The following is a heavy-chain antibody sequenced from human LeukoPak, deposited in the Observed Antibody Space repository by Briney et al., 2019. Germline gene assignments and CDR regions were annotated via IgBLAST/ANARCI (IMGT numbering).Heavy chain of an antibody. CDR3: ARAGLNSWELVFDY. Sequence: GGSLRLSCAASGFTFSSYDMHWVRQATGEGLEWVSAIGTAGDTYYPGSVKGRFTISRENAKNSLYLQMNSLRAGDTAVYYCARAGLNSWELVFDYWGQGTLVTVSS. J-gene: IGHJ4*02. CDR2: IGTAGDT. D-gene: IGHD1-26*01. CDR1: GFTFSSYD. V-gene: IGHV3-13*01.